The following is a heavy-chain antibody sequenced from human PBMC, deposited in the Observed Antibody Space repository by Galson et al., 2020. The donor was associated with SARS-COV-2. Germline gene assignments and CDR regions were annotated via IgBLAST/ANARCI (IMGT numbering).Heavy chain of an antibody. CDR1: GFTFDDYA. CDR3: AKDRGSGWYGGFDAFDI. J-gene: IGHJ3*02. V-gene: IGHV3-9*01. CDR2: ISWNSGSI. D-gene: IGHD6-19*01. Sequence: SLKISCAASGFTFDDYAMHWVRQAPGKGLEWVSGISWNSGSIGYADSVKGRFTISRDNAKNSLYLQMNSLRAEDTALYYCAKDRGSGWYGGFDAFDIWGQGQWSPSLQ.